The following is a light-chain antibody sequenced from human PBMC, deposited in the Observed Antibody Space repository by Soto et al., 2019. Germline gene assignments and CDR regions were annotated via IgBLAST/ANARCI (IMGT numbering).Light chain of an antibody. J-gene: IGLJ3*02. Sequence: QSVLTQSSSASASLGSSVKLTCTLSSDHSKYLIAWHQQQPGKAPRFLMKLEGTGSYNRGSGVPDRFSGSSSGAHRFLTLPNLQVDDEADYYCDTWASNTLVFGGGTKVTVL. CDR3: DTWASNTLV. CDR2: LEGTGSY. CDR1: SDHSKYL. V-gene: IGLV4-60*02.